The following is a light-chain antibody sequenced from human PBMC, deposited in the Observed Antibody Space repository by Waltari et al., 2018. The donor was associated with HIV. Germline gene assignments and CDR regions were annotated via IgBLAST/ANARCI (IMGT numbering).Light chain of an antibody. J-gene: IGKJ1*01. CDR1: QGINSD. Sequence: AIRMTQSPSSFSASTGDRVTITCRASQGINSDLAWYQQKPDKAPELLIYAASTLQSGVPSRFSGSGSGTDFTLSISCLQSEDFATYYCQQYYSYPVTFGQETKVEIK. CDR2: AAS. CDR3: QQYYSYPVT. V-gene: IGKV1-8*01.